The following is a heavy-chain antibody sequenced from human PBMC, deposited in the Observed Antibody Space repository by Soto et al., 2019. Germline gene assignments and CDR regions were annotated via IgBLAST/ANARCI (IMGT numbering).Heavy chain of an antibody. D-gene: IGHD3-22*01. CDR2: IYYRGST. Sequence: SETLSLTCSVSGGSISGYYWSWIRQPLGKGLEWIGYIYYRGSTNYNPSLESRVTISVDTSKSQFSLKLSSVTAADTAMYYCARHDYSHDGGGYPIDYWGQGTLVTVSS. V-gene: IGHV4-59*08. J-gene: IGHJ4*02. CDR3: ARHDYSHDGGGYPIDY. CDR1: GGSISGYY.